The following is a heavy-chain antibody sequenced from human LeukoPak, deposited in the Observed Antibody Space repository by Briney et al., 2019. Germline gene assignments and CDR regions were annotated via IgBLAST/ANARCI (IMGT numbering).Heavy chain of an antibody. V-gene: IGHV3-30-3*01. CDR2: ISYDENSK. Sequence: GGSLRLSCAASGFTFSGYAMHWVRQAPGKGLEWVAVISYDENSKYYADSVKGRFTISRDNARNSLYLQMHSLRAEDTAVYYCVRDNPRCCGVVPANIDDSWGQGTLVTVSS. D-gene: IGHD2-15*01. CDR3: VRDNPRCCGVVPANIDDS. CDR1: GFTFSGYA. J-gene: IGHJ4*02.